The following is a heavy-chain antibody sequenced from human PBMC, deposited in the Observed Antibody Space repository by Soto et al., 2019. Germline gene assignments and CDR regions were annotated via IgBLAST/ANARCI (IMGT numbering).Heavy chain of an antibody. CDR1: GFTFSSRW. CDR2: IKQDENGK. V-gene: IGHV3-7*02. Sequence: EVQLVESGGGLVQPGGSLRLSCEASGFTFSSRWMTWVRQGPGKGLEWVANIKQDENGKDYVDSVKCRFTISRDNAKKSLYLQLHSLRFEDKGVYYCATHDGTAAAGLVLEFWGQVTLVPVSS. D-gene: IGHD6-13*01. CDR3: ATHDGTAAAGLVLEF. J-gene: IGHJ4*02.